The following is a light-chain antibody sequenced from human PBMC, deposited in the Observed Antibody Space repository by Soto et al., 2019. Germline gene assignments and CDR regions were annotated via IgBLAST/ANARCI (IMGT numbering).Light chain of an antibody. Sequence: QSALTQPPSASGSPGQAVTISCTGTSSDVGGYNYVYWYQQHPGKAPKLMIYEVSKRPSGVPDRFSGSKSGHTASLTVSGLQAEDQADYFCSSFARSNNYVFGTGTKLTVL. V-gene: IGLV2-8*01. J-gene: IGLJ1*01. CDR1: SSDVGGYNY. CDR2: EVS. CDR3: SSFARSNNYV.